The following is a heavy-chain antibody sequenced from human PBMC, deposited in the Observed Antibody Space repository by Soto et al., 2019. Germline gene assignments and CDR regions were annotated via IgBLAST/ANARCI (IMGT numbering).Heavy chain of an antibody. V-gene: IGHV1-8*01. Sequence: QVQLVQSGAEVKKPGASVKVSCKASGYTFTSHDINWMRQTTGQGLEWMGWMNPNSGHTNYAQKFQGRVTTTRDTSISTAYMELTNLRSEDTAIYYCASDMSTTWGQGTLVTVSS. CDR2: MNPNSGHT. J-gene: IGHJ5*02. D-gene: IGHD3-16*01. CDR1: GYTFTSHD. CDR3: ASDMSTT.